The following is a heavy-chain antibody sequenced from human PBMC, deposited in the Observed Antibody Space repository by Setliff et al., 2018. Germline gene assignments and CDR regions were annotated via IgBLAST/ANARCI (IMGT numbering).Heavy chain of an antibody. CDR2: VYTSGNT. V-gene: IGHV4-4*08. J-gene: IGHJ4*02. D-gene: IGHD3-10*01. CDR3: ARSLGSGSYYNSRPFYSDY. CDR1: GDSISGDY. Sequence: SETLSLTCTVSGDSISGDYWNWIRQPPGKGLEWIGYVYTSGNTNYHPSLKSRVTISGDTSKNQFSLKLTSVTAADTAVYFCARSLGSGSYYNSRPFYSDYWGQGTLVTVSS.